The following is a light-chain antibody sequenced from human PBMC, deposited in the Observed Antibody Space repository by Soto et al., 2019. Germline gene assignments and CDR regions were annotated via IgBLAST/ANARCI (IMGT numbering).Light chain of an antibody. V-gene: IGLV2-23*02. CDR1: SGDVGSYNL. CDR3: CSYAGNSEV. CDR2: EVT. J-gene: IGLJ1*01. Sequence: QSVLTQPASVSGSPGQSITIPCTGTSGDVGSYNLVSWYQQHPGKAPKLLIYEVTERPSGVSNRFSGSKSGSTASLTISGLQPHDEADYYCCSYAGNSEVFGTGTKVTVL.